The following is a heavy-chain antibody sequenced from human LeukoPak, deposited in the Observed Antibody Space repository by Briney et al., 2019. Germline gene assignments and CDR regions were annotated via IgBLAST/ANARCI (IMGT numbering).Heavy chain of an antibody. D-gene: IGHD3-22*01. CDR3: ARGQSGMIVYFDY. V-gene: IGHV4-39*07. CDR1: GGSISSSSYY. CDR2: IYYSGST. J-gene: IGHJ4*02. Sequence: SETLSLTCTVSGGSISSSSYYWGWIRQPPGKGLEWIGSIYYSGSTYYNPSLRSRVIISMDMSKNQFSLKLSSVTAADTAVYYCARGQSGMIVYFDYWGQGTLVTVSS.